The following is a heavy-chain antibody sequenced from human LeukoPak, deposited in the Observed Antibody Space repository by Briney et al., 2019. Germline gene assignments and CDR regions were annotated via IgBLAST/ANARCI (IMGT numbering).Heavy chain of an antibody. D-gene: IGHD4-11*01. CDR3: ARGMDDYSNSPYYYGMDV. Sequence: ASVKVSCKASGYTFTCYYIHWVRQAPGQRLEWMGGIIPIFGTANYAQKFQGRVTITADESTSTAYMELSSLRSEDTAVYYCARGMDDYSNSPYYYGMDVWGQGTTVTVSS. J-gene: IGHJ6*02. V-gene: IGHV1-69*13. CDR1: GYTFTCYY. CDR2: IIPIFGTA.